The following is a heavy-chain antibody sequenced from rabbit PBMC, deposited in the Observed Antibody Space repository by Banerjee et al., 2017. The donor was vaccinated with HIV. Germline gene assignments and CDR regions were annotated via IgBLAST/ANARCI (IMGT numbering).Heavy chain of an antibody. Sequence: QEQLEESGGDLVKPEGSLTLTCTASGFSFRFKYVMCWVRQAPGKGLEWIGCINTSSGNTVYASWAKGRFTISRTSSTTVTLQMTSLTAADTATYFCARDLAGAIGWNFNLWGQGTLVTVS. CDR1: GFSFRFKYV. J-gene: IGHJ4*01. CDR3: ARDLAGAIGWNFNL. D-gene: IGHD4-1*01. CDR2: INTSSGNT. V-gene: IGHV1S45*01.